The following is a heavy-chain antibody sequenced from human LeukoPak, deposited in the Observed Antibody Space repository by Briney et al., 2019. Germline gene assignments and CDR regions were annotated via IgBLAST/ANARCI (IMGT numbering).Heavy chain of an antibody. V-gene: IGHV1-69*05. J-gene: IGHJ6*03. Sequence: ASVKVSCKASGGTFSSYAISWVRQAPGQGLEWMGGIIPIFGTANYAQKFQGRVTITTDESTSTAYMELSSLRSEDTAVYYCARTEDTAMGDYYYYYYMDVWGKGTPVTVSS. CDR1: GGTFSSYA. CDR3: ARTEDTAMGDYYYYYYMDV. CDR2: IIPIFGTA. D-gene: IGHD5-18*01.